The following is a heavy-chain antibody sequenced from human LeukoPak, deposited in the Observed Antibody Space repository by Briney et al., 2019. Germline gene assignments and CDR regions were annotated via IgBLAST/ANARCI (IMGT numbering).Heavy chain of an antibody. CDR1: GFTFSSYA. J-gene: IGHJ4*02. Sequence: GGSLRLSCAASGFTFSSYAMSWVRQAPGKGLEWVSAISGSGGSTYYADSVKGRSTISRDNSKNTLYLQMNSLRAEDTSIYFCAKALEQETVIALDSWGQGTPVTVSS. V-gene: IGHV3-23*01. D-gene: IGHD6-13*01. CDR2: ISGSGGST. CDR3: AKALEQETVIALDS.